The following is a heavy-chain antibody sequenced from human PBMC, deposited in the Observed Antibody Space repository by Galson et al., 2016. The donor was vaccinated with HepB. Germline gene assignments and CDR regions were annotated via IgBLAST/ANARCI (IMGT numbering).Heavy chain of an antibody. V-gene: IGHV3-30*18. CDR3: AKDRRYYDSSGYFWEGYYYDGMDV. Sequence: SLRLSCAASGFTFSSYGMHWVRQAPGKGLEWVAVISYDGSDKYNADSVKGRFTISRDNSKNTLYLQMNSLRPEDTAVYYCAKDRRYYDSSGYFWEGYYYDGMDVWGQGTTVTVSS. CDR1: GFTFSSYG. J-gene: IGHJ6*02. CDR2: ISYDGSDK. D-gene: IGHD3-22*01.